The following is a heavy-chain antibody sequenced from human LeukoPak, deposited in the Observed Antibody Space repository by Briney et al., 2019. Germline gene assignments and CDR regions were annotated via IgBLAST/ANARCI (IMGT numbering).Heavy chain of an antibody. CDR3: ARDMGGGEWILYFDY. V-gene: IGHV1-46*01. J-gene: IGHJ4*02. D-gene: IGHD3-3*01. Sequence: ASVKVSCKASGYTFTSYYMHWVRQAPGQGLEWMGIINPSGGSTSYAQKFQGRVTMTRDTSTSTVYMELSSLRSDDTAVYYCARDMGGGEWILYFDYWGQGTLVTVSS. CDR1: GYTFTSYY. CDR2: INPSGGST.